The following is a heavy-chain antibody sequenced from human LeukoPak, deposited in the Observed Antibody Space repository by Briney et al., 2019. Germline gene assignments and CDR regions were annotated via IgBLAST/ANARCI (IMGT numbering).Heavy chain of an antibody. J-gene: IGHJ5*02. D-gene: IGHD6-6*01. Sequence: ASVKVSCKASGYTFTGYYMHWVRQAPGQGREWMGWINPNSGGTNYAQKFQGRVTMTRDTSISTAYMELSRLRSDDTAVYYCARDLGSSSYNWFDPWGQGTLVTVSS. CDR1: GYTFTGYY. CDR2: INPNSGGT. CDR3: ARDLGSSSYNWFDP. V-gene: IGHV1-2*02.